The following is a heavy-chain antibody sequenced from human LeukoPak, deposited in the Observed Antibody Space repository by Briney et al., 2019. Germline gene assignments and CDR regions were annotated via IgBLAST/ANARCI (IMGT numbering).Heavy chain of an antibody. V-gene: IGHV1-18*01. CDR1: GYTFTSYG. CDR3: ARGPNYDYVWGSYRSNYFDY. Sequence: ASVKVSCKASGYTFTSYGISWVRQAPGQGLEWMGWISAYNGNTNYAQKLQGRVTMTTDTSTSTAYMELRSLRSDDTAVYYCARGPNYDYVWGSYRSNYFDYWGQGTLVTVSS. CDR2: ISAYNGNT. D-gene: IGHD3-16*02. J-gene: IGHJ4*02.